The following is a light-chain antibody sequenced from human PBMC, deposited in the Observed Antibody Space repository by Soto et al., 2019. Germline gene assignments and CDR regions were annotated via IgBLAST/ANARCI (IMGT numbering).Light chain of an antibody. J-gene: IGKJ1*01. CDR1: QSVSSN. V-gene: IGKV3-15*01. CDR3: QHYNNWPLT. CDR2: VAS. Sequence: EIVMTQSPATLSVSPGERATLSCRASQSVSSNLAWYQQKPGQAPRLLIYVASTRATGIPARFSGSGSGTEFTLTISSLQSEDFAVYYCQHYNNWPLTFGQGTKVEIK.